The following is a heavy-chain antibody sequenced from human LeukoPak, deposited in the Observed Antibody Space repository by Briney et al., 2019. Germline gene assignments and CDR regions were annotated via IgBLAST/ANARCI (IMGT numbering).Heavy chain of an antibody. CDR2: IIPILGIA. J-gene: IGHJ4*02. CDR3: ARGGGVTMVRGVIPAHDFDY. D-gene: IGHD3-10*01. V-gene: IGHV1-69*04. CDR1: GGTFSSYA. Sequence: ASVKVSCKASGGTFSSYAIRRVRQAPGQGLEWVGRIIPILGIANYEQTFPGGVTITAYKSTIAAYLELSSLRAEDTAVYYCARGGGVTMVRGVIPAHDFDYWGQGTLVTVSS.